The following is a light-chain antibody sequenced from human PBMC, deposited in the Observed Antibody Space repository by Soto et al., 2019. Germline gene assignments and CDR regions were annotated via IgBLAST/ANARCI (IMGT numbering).Light chain of an antibody. J-gene: IGKJ3*01. CDR3: QQYGSXPFT. Sequence: EIVLTQSPGTLSLSPGERATLSCRASQSVSSSYLAWYQQKPGQAPRLLIYGASSRATGIPDRFSGSGSGTDFTLTISXLXXEDFAVYYCQQYGSXPFTFGPGTKVDIK. CDR1: QSVSSSY. V-gene: IGKV3-20*01. CDR2: GAS.